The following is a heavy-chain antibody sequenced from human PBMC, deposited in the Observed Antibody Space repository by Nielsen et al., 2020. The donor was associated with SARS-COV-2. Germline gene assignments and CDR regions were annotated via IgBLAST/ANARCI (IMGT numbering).Heavy chain of an antibody. CDR3: TRYDFWSANWFDP. CDR1: GFTFGDYA. D-gene: IGHD3-3*01. V-gene: IGHV3-49*04. J-gene: IGHJ5*02. Sequence: GVLRLSCTASGFTFGDYAMSWVRQAPGKGLEWVGFIRSKAYGGTTEYAASVKGRFTISRDDSKSIAYLQMNSLKTEDTAVYYCTRYDFWSANWFDPWGQGTLVTVSS. CDR2: IRSKAYGGTT.